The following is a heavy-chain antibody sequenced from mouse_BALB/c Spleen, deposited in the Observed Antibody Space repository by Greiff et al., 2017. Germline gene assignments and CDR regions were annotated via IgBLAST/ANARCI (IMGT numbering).Heavy chain of an antibody. V-gene: IGHV5-9-4*01. CDR3: ARNRYDDAMDY. CDR2: ISSGGSYT. CDR1: GFTFSSFG. Sequence: EVNVVESGGGLVQPGGSRKLSCAASGFTFSSFGMHWVRQAPEKGLEWVAEISSGGSYTYYPDTVTGRFTISRDNAKNTLYLEMSSLRSEDTAMYYCARNRYDDAMDYWGQGTSVTVSS. J-gene: IGHJ4*01. D-gene: IGHD2-14*01.